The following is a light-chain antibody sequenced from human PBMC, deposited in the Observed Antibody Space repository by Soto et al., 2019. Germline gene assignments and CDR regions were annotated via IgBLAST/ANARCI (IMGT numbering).Light chain of an antibody. CDR2: GAS. CDR3: QQYNNWPSIT. CDR1: QGVSSY. Sequence: EIVMTHSPATLSLSPGERVTLSCRASQGVSSYLAWYQQKPGQSPRLFIYGASTRATGIPARFSGSGSGTEFTLTISSLQSEDFAVYYCQQYNNWPSITFGQGTRLEIK. J-gene: IGKJ5*01. V-gene: IGKV3-15*01.